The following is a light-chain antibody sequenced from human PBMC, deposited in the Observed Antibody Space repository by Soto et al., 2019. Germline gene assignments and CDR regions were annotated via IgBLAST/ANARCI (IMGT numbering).Light chain of an antibody. J-gene: IGKJ4*02. CDR1: QNVGNNY. Sequence: EIVLTQSPGTLSLSPGERATISCRASQNVGNNYLAWFQQTPGQAPRLLIFDSSSRATGIPDSCSDRGYGTDFTLTIHRLGPDDFTVYYCEQYAYSPLTCGGGTKVEF. CDR2: DSS. V-gene: IGKV3-20*01. CDR3: EQYAYSPLT.